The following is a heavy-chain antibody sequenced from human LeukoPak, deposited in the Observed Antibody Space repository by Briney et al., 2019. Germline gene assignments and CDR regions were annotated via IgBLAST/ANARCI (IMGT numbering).Heavy chain of an antibody. J-gene: IGHJ4*02. Sequence: SQTLSLTCALSGDSVSSNSAAWDWLRQSPSRGLEWLGRTYYRSKWYKDYAVSVKSLITINPDTSENHFSLQLNSVTPEDTAVYYCARGYGYYFDYWGQGTLVTVSS. D-gene: IGHD5-18*01. V-gene: IGHV6-1*01. CDR3: ARGYGYYFDY. CDR2: TYYRSKWYK. CDR1: GDSVSSNSAA.